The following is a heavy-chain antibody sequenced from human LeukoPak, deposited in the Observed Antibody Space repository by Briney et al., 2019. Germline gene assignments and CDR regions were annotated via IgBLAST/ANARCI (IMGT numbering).Heavy chain of an antibody. D-gene: IGHD3-22*01. J-gene: IGHJ4*02. V-gene: IGHV5-51*01. CDR2: IYPGDSDT. CDR1: GYGFTSYW. Sequence: KVGESLKISCKGSGYGFTSYWIGWVRQMPGKGLEWMGIIYPGDSDTRYSPSFQGQVTISADKSISTAYLQWSSLKASDTAMYYCTRQGKYYDSSGYYYCFDYWGQGTLVTVSS. CDR3: TRQGKYYDSSGYYYCFDY.